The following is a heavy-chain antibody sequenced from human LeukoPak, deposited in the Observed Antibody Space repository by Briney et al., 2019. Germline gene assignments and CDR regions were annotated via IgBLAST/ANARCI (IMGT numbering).Heavy chain of an antibody. CDR3: AKDRERGVSGYFDY. V-gene: IGHV3-30*18. J-gene: IGHJ4*02. CDR2: ISYDGSNK. D-gene: IGHD3-22*01. Sequence: GGSLRLSCAASGFTFSSYGMHWVRQAPGKGLEWVAVISYDGSNKYYADSVKGRFTISRDNSKNTLYLQMNSLRAEDTAVYYCAKDRERGVSGYFDYWGQGTLVTVSS. CDR1: GFTFSSYG.